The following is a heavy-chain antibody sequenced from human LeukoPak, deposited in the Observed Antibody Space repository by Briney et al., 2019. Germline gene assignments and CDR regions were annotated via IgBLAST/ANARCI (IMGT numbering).Heavy chain of an antibody. J-gene: IGHJ4*02. D-gene: IGHD1-14*01. CDR2: IYYSGST. V-gene: IGHV4-59*01. CDR3: ARDRNHYHR. Sequence: SETLSLTCTVSGGSISSYYWSWIRQPPGKGLEWIGYIYYSGSTNYNPSLKSRVTISVDTSKNQFSLKLSSVTAADTAVYYCARDRNHYHRWGQGTLVTVSS. CDR1: GGSISSYY.